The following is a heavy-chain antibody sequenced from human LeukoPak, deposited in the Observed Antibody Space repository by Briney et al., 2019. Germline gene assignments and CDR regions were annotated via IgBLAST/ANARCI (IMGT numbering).Heavy chain of an antibody. CDR3: AKVGYYYDSSGPSEDAFDI. CDR1: GFTFDDYA. Sequence: GGSLRLSCAASGFTFDDYAMHWVRQAPGKGLEWVSLISGDGGSTYYADSVKGRFTISRDNSKNSLYLHMNSLRTEDTAVYYCAKVGYYYDSSGPSEDAFDIWGQGTMVTVSS. V-gene: IGHV3-43*02. CDR2: ISGDGGST. J-gene: IGHJ3*02. D-gene: IGHD3-22*01.